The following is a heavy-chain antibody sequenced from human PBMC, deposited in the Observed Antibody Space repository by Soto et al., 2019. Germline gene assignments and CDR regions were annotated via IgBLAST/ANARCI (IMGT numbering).Heavy chain of an antibody. CDR2: FDPEDGET. Sequence: ASVKVSCKVSGYTLTELSMHWVRQAPGKGLEWMGGFDPEDGETIYAQKFQGRVTMTEDTSTDTAYMELSGLRSEDTAVYYYATGVDSVFDYWGQGTLVTVSS. V-gene: IGHV1-24*01. J-gene: IGHJ4*02. CDR1: GYTLTELS. CDR3: ATGVDSVFDY. D-gene: IGHD1-26*01.